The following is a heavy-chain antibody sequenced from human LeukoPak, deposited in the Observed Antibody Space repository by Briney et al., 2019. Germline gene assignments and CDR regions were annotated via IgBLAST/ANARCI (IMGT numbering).Heavy chain of an antibody. Sequence: KPSETLSLTCTVSGGSISSSSYYWAWIRQPPGKGLEWIGSIYYSGSTYYNPSLKSRVTISVDTSKNQFSLKLNSVTAADTAVYYCARNTYYYRSGTGTNYYMDVWGKGTTVTVSS. D-gene: IGHD3-10*01. CDR3: ARNTYYYRSGTGTNYYMDV. J-gene: IGHJ6*03. CDR1: GGSISSSSYY. V-gene: IGHV4-39*07. CDR2: IYYSGST.